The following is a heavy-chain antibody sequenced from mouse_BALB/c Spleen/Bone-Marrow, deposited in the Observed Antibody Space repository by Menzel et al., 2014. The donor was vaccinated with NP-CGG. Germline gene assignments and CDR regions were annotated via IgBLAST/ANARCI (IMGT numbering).Heavy chain of an antibody. J-gene: IGHJ2*01. V-gene: IGHV10-1*02. D-gene: IGHD3-3*01. CDR2: IRSKSNNYAT. CDR1: GFTFNTYA. CDR3: VRGDGDY. Sequence: EVHLVESGGGLVQPKGSLKLSCAASGFTFNTYAMNWVRQAPGKGLEWVARIRSKSNNYATYYADSVKDRFTISRDDSQSMLYLQMNNLKTEDTAMYYCVRGDGDYWGQGTTLTVSS.